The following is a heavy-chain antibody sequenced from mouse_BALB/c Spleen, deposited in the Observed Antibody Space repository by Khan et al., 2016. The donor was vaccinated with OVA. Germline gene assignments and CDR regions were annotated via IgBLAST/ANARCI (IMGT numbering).Heavy chain of an antibody. J-gene: IGHJ2*01. V-gene: IGHV5-17*02. CDR1: GFTFSSYG. CDR2: ISGDSSTI. CDR3: ATSYYYGYYFDY. Sequence: EVKVVESGGGLVQPGGSRKLSCAASGFTFSSYGMHWVRQAPEKGLEWVAYISGDSSTIYYVDTVKGRFTISRDNPKNTLFLQMTSLMSEDTAMYYCATSYYYGYYFDYWGPGTTLTVSS. D-gene: IGHD1-1*01.